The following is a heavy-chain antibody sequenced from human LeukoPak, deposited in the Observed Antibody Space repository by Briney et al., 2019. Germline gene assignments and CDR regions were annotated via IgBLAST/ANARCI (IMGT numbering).Heavy chain of an antibody. D-gene: IGHD3-16*02. V-gene: IGHV4-34*01. CDR1: GGSFSGYY. J-gene: IGHJ4*02. CDR3: ARGHDYVWGSYLGLAGAYFDY. CDR2: INHSGST. Sequence: SETLSLTCAVYGGSFSGYYWSWIRQPPGKGLEWIGEINHSGSTNYNPSLKSRVTISVDTSKNQFSLKLSSVTAADTAVYYCARGHDYVWGSYLGLAGAYFDYWGQGTLVTVSS.